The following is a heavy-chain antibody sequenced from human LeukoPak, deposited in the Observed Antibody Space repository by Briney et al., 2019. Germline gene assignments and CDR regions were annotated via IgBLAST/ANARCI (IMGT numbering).Heavy chain of an antibody. V-gene: IGHV1-58*01. J-gene: IGHJ4*02. CDR3: AAGYGSGSLFDY. CDR2: IVVGSGNT. Sequence: ASVKVSCKASGFTFTSSAVQWVRQARGQRLEWIGWIVVGSGNTNYAQKFQERVTITRDMSTSTAYMELSSLRSEDTAVYYCAAGYGSGSLFDYWGQGTLVPVSS. D-gene: IGHD3-10*01. CDR1: GFTFTSSA.